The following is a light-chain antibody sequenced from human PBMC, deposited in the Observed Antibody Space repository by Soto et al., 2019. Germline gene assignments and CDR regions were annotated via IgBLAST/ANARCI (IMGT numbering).Light chain of an antibody. CDR1: QSISGNY. J-gene: IGKJ5*01. V-gene: IGKV3-20*01. Sequence: VLTQSPGTVSLYPGERVTLSFRAIQSISGNYLTWYQQKPGQAPRLLMYGTYNRATGIPDRFSGSGSGTDFSLTISRLEPEDFAVFYCQYYGDSLSITFGQGTRLEIK. CDR2: GTY. CDR3: QYYGDSLSIT.